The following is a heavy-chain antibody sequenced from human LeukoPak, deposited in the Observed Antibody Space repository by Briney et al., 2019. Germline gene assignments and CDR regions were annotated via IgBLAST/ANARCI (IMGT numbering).Heavy chain of an antibody. CDR1: GASINSHY. CDR2: FYCSGNT. D-gene: IGHD6-13*01. CDR3: ARHIISSSWYFDL. Sequence: SETLSLTCTVSGASINSHYWTWIRQPPGKGLEWIGDFYCSGNTDHNPSLKSRVTLSVDTSKSQFSLKLSSVTAADTAVYYCARHIISSSWYFDLWGRGTLVTVSS. J-gene: IGHJ2*01. V-gene: IGHV4-59*08.